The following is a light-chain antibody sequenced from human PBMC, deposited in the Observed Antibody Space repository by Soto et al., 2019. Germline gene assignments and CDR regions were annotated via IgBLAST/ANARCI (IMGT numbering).Light chain of an antibody. V-gene: IGLV2-14*01. CDR3: SSYTSSSTLV. CDR2: DVS. J-gene: IGLJ2*01. CDR1: SSDVGGYKY. Sequence: QSALTQPASVSGSPGQSITISCTGTSSDVGGYKYVSWYQQYPGKAPKLMIYDVSNRPSGVSNRFSGSKSGNTASLTISGLPAEDEADYYCSSYTSSSTLVFGGGTKLTVL.